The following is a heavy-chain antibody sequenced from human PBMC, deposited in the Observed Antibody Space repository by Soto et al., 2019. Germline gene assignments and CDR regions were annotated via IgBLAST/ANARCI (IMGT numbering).Heavy chain of an antibody. CDR3: AKELEDDTWGRDDYYYGMDV. J-gene: IGHJ6*02. Sequence: PGGSLRLSCAASGVTFSSYGMHWVRQAPGKGREWVAVISYDGSNKYYADSVKGRFTISRDNSKNTLYLQMNSLRAEDTAVYYCAKELEDDTWGRDDYYYGMDVWGQGT. V-gene: IGHV3-30*18. D-gene: IGHD3-16*01. CDR2: ISYDGSNK. CDR1: GVTFSSYG.